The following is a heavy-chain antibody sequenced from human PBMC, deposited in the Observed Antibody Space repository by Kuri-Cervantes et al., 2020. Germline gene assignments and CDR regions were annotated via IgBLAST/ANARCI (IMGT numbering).Heavy chain of an antibody. CDR2: IYPGDSDT. J-gene: IGHJ5*02. D-gene: IGHD3-22*01. CDR1: GYSFTSYW. V-gene: IGHV5-51*01. CDR3: ARFEADDSSGYYYGGWFDP. Sequence: GESLKISCKGSGYSFTSYWIGWVRQMPGNGLEWMGIIYPGDSDTRYSPSFQGQVTISADKSISTAYLQWSSLKASDTAMYYCARFEADDSSGYYYGGWFDPWGQGTLVTVSS.